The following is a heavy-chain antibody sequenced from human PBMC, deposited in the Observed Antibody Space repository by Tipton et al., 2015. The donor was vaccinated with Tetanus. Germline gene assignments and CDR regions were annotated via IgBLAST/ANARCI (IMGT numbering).Heavy chain of an antibody. CDR1: GFTFTRYA. Sequence: SLRLSCAASGFTFTRYAMHWVRQAPGKGLEWVAVITFDGSTKYYADSVKGRFILSRDNSQNTLYLQMNSLKVEGTAVYYCAREDGGPTLDYFDSWGQGAQVIVSS. J-gene: IGHJ4*02. D-gene: IGHD3-16*01. CDR3: AREDGGPTLDYFDS. V-gene: IGHV3-30-3*01. CDR2: ITFDGSTK.